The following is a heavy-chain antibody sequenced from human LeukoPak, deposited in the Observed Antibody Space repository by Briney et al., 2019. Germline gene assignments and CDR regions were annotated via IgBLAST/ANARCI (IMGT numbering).Heavy chain of an antibody. Sequence: SETLSLTCTVSGGFIGSSPYYWGWSRQPPGKGLEWIGYTYYSGTTYYNPSLKSRVTISVDTSKNQFSLKLSSVTAADSAVYYCARTYCTYGACGYYLDYWGQGTLVTVSS. D-gene: IGHD2-8*01. CDR1: GGFIGSSPYY. V-gene: IGHV4-39*01. CDR3: ARTYCTYGACGYYLDY. J-gene: IGHJ4*02. CDR2: TYYSGTT.